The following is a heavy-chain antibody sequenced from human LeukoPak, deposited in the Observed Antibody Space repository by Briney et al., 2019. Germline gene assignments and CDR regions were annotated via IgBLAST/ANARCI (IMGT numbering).Heavy chain of an antibody. D-gene: IGHD5-24*01. V-gene: IGHV4-39*07. J-gene: IGHJ4*02. CDR1: GGSISSSSYY. Sequence: PSETLSLTCTVSGGSISSSSYYWGWIRQPPGKGLEWIGSIYYSGSTNYNPSLESRVTISVDTSKNQFSLKLSSVTAADTAVYYCARAGDGYTYFDYWGQGTLVTVSS. CDR3: ARAGDGYTYFDY. CDR2: IYYSGST.